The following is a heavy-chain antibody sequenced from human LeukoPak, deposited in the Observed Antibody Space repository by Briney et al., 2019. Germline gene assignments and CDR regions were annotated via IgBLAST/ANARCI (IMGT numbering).Heavy chain of an antibody. D-gene: IGHD5-12*01. V-gene: IGHV3-21*04. CDR2: ISSGSSYI. J-gene: IGHJ2*01. CDR3: ARDLVDIVAATRVWYFDL. Sequence: GGSLRLSCAASGFTFSTYGMNWVRQAPGKGLEWVSSISSGSSYIYYADSVKGRFTISRDNAKNSLYLQMNSLKDEDTAVYYCARDLVDIVAATRVWYFDLWGRGNLVTVSS. CDR1: GFTFSTYG.